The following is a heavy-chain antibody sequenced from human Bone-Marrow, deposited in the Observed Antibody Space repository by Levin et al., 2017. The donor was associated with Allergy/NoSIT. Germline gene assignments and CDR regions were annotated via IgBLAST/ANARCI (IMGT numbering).Heavy chain of an antibody. Sequence: GESLKISCKASGYTFTVYYIHWVRQAPGQGLEWMGRINPNSGGTDYAQKFQGRVTMTRDTSISTAYMELSSLRSDDTAMYYCARVTAANWFDPWGQGTLVTVSS. CDR3: ARVTAANWFDP. CDR1: GYTFTVYY. D-gene: IGHD2-2*01. CDR2: INPNSGGT. V-gene: IGHV1-2*06. J-gene: IGHJ5*02.